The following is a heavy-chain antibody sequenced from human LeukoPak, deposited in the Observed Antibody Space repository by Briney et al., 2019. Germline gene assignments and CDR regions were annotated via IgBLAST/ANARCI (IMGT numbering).Heavy chain of an antibody. V-gene: IGHV3-21*01. D-gene: IGHD6-19*01. CDR2: ISFTSGYI. CDR1: GFTFSSYS. J-gene: IGHJ4*02. CDR3: ARDRGSGWFYDIDY. Sequence: GGFLRLSCAASGFTFSSYSMNWVRQAPGKGLEWVSSISFTSGYIYYADSVKGRFTISRDNAKNSLYLQMNSLRADDTAIYYCARDRGSGWFYDIDYWGQGTLVTASS.